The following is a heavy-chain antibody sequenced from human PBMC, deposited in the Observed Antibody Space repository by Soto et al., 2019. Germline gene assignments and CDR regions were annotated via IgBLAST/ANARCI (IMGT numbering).Heavy chain of an antibody. CDR2: ISYDGSNK. Sequence: QVQLVESGGGVVQPGRSLRLSCAASGFTFSSYAMHWVRQAPGKGLEWVAVISYDGSNKYYADSVKGRFTISRDNSKNTLYLQMNSLRAEDTAVYYCARVGWLQLLGSYYFDYWGQGTLVTVSS. V-gene: IGHV3-30-3*01. CDR1: GFTFSSYA. CDR3: ARVGWLQLLGSYYFDY. D-gene: IGHD5-12*01. J-gene: IGHJ4*02.